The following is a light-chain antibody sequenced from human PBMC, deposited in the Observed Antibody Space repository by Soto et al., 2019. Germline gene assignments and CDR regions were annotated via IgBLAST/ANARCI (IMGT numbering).Light chain of an antibody. J-gene: IGKJ4*01. CDR1: QSISTW. Sequence: DVQMTQSPSTLSASVGDRVTITSRASQSISTWLAWYQQKSGKAPNLLIYGASSLKRGVPSRFSGSGSGTEFTLTISSLQPDDFATYYCQQYNSYPLTFGGGTKVEI. CDR3: QQYNSYPLT. V-gene: IGKV1-5*01. CDR2: GAS.